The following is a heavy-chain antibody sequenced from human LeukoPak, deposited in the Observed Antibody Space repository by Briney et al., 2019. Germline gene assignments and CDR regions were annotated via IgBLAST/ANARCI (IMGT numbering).Heavy chain of an antibody. CDR3: ARVVVYGDYPSWFDP. V-gene: IGHV4-59*01. CDR1: GGSISSYY. J-gene: IGHJ5*02. CDR2: IYYSGST. D-gene: IGHD4-17*01. Sequence: SETMSLTCTVSGGSISSYYWSWIRQPPGKGLEWIGYIYYSGSTNYNPSLKSRVTISVDTSKNQFSLKLSSVTAADTAVYYCARVVVYGDYPSWFDPWGQGTLVTVSS.